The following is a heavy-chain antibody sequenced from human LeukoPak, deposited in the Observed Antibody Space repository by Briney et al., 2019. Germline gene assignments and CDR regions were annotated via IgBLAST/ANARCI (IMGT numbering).Heavy chain of an antibody. V-gene: IGHV3-7*01. CDR2: IKQDGSEK. CDR1: GFTFSSYW. Sequence: PGGSLRLSCAASGFTFSSYWMSWVRQAPGKGLEWVANIKQDGSEKYYVDSVKGRFTISRDNAKNSLYLQMNSLRAEDTAVYYCARDTPTLNYDILTGYSNFDYWGQGTLVTVSS. D-gene: IGHD3-9*01. J-gene: IGHJ4*02. CDR3: ARDTPTLNYDILTGYSNFDY.